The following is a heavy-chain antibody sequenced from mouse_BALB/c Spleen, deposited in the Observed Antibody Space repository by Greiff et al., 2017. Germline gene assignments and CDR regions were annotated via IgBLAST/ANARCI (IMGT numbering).Heavy chain of an antibody. CDR1: GFNIKDTY. D-gene: IGHD2-3*01. V-gene: IGHV14-3*02. CDR2: IDPANGNT. Sequence: VQLKESGAELVKPGASVKLSCTASGFNIKDTYMHWVKQRPEQGLEWIGRIDPANGNTKYDPKFQGKATITADTSSNTAYLQLSSLTSEDTAVYYCARSDGYFFAYWGQGTLVTVSA. CDR3: ARSDGYFFAY. J-gene: IGHJ3*01.